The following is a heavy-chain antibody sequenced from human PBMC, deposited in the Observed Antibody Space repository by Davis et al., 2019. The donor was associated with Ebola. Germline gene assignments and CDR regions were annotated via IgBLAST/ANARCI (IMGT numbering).Heavy chain of an antibody. Sequence: ASVKVSCKASGYTFTSYDINWVRQATGQGLEWMGWMNPNSGNTGYAQKLQGRVTMTTDTSTSTAYMELRSLRSDDTAVYYCARAISRYCSGGSCYWGWFDPWGQGTLVTVSS. CDR1: GYTFTSYD. CDR3: ARAISRYCSGGSCYWGWFDP. CDR2: MNPNSGNT. J-gene: IGHJ5*02. D-gene: IGHD2-15*01. V-gene: IGHV1-8*01.